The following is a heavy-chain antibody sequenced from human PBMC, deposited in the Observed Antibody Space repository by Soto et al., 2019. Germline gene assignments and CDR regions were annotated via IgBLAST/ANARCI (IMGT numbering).Heavy chain of an antibody. CDR1: GFTFNNYG. Sequence: QVQLVESGGGVVQPGRSLRLSCAASGFTFNNYGIHWVRQAPGKGLEWVAVISNDGDDKYYADSVKGRFTISRDNSRNTLYLQMNSLRPEDTAMYYCAKEGLELWSAFDYWGQGTLVTVSS. CDR2: ISNDGDDK. V-gene: IGHV3-30*18. CDR3: AKEGLELWSAFDY. D-gene: IGHD3-10*01. J-gene: IGHJ4*02.